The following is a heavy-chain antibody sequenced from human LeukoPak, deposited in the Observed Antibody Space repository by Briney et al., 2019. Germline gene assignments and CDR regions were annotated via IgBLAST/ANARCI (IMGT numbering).Heavy chain of an antibody. D-gene: IGHD3-22*01. Sequence: SETLSLTCTVSGCSISGYYWSWIRQPPGKGLEWIGYIYYSGSTDYNASLRSRVTISVDTSKNQFSLKLYSVTAADTAVYYCARHHHLDNSGYYPGSYYYGMDVWGQGTTVTVSS. J-gene: IGHJ6*02. CDR2: IYYSGST. CDR3: ARHHHLDNSGYYPGSYYYGMDV. CDR1: GCSISGYY. V-gene: IGHV4-59*01.